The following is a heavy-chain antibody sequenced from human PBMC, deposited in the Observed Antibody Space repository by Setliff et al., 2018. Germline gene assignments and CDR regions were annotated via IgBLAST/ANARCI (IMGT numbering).Heavy chain of an antibody. CDR3: ARQATDY. V-gene: IGHV3-48*01. Sequence: GGSLRLSCAASGFTFSNAWMSWVRQAPGKGLEWVSYISSSSRTKYYADSVKGRFTISRDNSKNTLYLQMNSLRAEDTALYYCARQATDYWGQGTLVTVSS. CDR2: ISSSSRTK. CDR1: GFTFSNAW. J-gene: IGHJ4*02.